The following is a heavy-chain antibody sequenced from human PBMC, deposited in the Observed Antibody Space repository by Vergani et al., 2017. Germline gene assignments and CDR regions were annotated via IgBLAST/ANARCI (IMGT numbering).Heavy chain of an antibody. CDR1: GYTFTGYY. CDR3: ARAYYYDSSGYENWFDP. J-gene: IGHJ5*02. Sequence: QVQLVQSGAEVKKPGASVKVSCKASGYTFTGYYMHWVRQAPGQGLEWMGWINPNSGGTNYAQKFQGRVTMTRVTSISTAYMELSRLRSDDTAVYYCARAYYYDSSGYENWFDPWGQGTLVTVSS. V-gene: IGHV1-2*02. D-gene: IGHD3-22*01. CDR2: INPNSGGT.